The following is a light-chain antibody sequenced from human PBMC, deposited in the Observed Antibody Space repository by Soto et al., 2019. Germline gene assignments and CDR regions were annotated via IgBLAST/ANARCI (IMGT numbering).Light chain of an antibody. CDR1: QGISSA. CDR3: QQYNSYPRT. CDR2: AAS. V-gene: IGKV1-13*02. Sequence: AIQLTQSPSSLSASVGDRVTITCRASQGISSALAWYQQKPGKAPKVLIYAASNLDSGVPSRFSGSGSGTDFTLTISSLQPEDFAIYYCQQYNSYPRTFGQGTKLEI. J-gene: IGKJ2*01.